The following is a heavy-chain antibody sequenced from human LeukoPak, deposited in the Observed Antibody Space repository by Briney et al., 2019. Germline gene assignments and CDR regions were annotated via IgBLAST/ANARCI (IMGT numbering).Heavy chain of an antibody. CDR2: IDTSGTT. D-gene: IGHD6-13*01. J-gene: IGHJ4*02. CDR1: GDSITSDSYY. V-gene: IGHV4-61*02. CDR3: ARHGLVYSSSWYYFDS. Sequence: PSETLSLTCTVSGDSITSDSYYWSWIRQPAGKALEWIGRIDTSGTTNYNPSLESRVTISVDTSKNQFSLRLSSVTAADTAVYYCARHGLVYSSSWYYFDSWGQGTLVTVSS.